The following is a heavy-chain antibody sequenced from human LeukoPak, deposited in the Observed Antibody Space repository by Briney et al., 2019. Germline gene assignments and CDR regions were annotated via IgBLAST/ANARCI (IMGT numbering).Heavy chain of an antibody. Sequence: PGGSLRLSCAASGFTFDDYGMSWVRQAPGKGLEWVSGINWNGGSTGYADSVKGRFTLSRDDAKNSLYLQMNGLRAEDTAVYYCATSLSGWGTYHYLNVWGTGTTVTISS. D-gene: IGHD3-10*01. CDR3: ATSLSGWGTYHYLNV. CDR2: INWNGGST. CDR1: GFTFDDYG. J-gene: IGHJ6*04. V-gene: IGHV3-20*04.